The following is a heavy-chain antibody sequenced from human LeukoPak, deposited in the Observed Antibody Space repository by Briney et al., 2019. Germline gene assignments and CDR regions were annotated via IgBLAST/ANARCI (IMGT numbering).Heavy chain of an antibody. Sequence: GGSLRLSCAASGFTFSDYAITWIRQAPGKGLEWVSTISGSGIITYFADSVKGRFTISRDNSRNTLFLQMNSLRAEDTALFYCAKGDNNILTGYYNYFDYWGQGTLVTVSS. V-gene: IGHV3-23*01. CDR3: AKGDNNILTGYYNYFDY. J-gene: IGHJ4*02. CDR2: ISGSGIIT. D-gene: IGHD3-9*01. CDR1: GFTFSDYA.